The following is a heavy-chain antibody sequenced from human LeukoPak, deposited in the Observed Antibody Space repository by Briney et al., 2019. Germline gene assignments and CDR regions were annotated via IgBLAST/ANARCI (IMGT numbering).Heavy chain of an antibody. Sequence: GGSLRLSCAASGFTFSSYSMNWVRQAPGKGLEWVSSISSSSSYIYYADSVKGRSTISRDNSKNTLYLQMNSLRAEDTAVYYCAKDLVVVPAATHAFDIWGQGTMVTVSS. D-gene: IGHD2-2*01. CDR1: GFTFSSYS. CDR3: AKDLVVVPAATHAFDI. CDR2: ISSSSSYI. V-gene: IGHV3-21*04. J-gene: IGHJ3*02.